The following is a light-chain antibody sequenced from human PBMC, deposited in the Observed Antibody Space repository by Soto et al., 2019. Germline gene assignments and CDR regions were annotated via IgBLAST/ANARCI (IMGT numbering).Light chain of an antibody. CDR2: DVT. Sequence: QSALTQPASVSGSPGQSITISCTGTSSDVGGYDYVSWYQQYPGKAPKLMIYDVTNRPSVVSNRFSGSKSGNSASLTIYGLQAVDEADYYCNSYTDRSTLLVFGGGTKLTVL. CDR3: NSYTDRSTLLV. CDR1: SSDVGGYDY. J-gene: IGLJ2*01. V-gene: IGLV2-14*03.